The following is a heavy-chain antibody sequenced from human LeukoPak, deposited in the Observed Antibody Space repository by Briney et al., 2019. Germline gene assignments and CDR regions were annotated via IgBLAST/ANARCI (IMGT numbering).Heavy chain of an antibody. D-gene: IGHD4-23*01. CDR3: ARDETVGRWLPPQGWFDP. CDR2: INPNSGGT. J-gene: IGHJ5*02. CDR1: GYTFTGYY. V-gene: IGHV1-2*02. Sequence: GASVKVSCRASGYTFTGYYMHWVRQAPGQGLEWMGWINPNSGGTNYAQKFQGRVTTTRDTSISTAYMELSRLRSDDTAVYYCARDETVGRWLPPQGWFDPWGQGTLVTVSS.